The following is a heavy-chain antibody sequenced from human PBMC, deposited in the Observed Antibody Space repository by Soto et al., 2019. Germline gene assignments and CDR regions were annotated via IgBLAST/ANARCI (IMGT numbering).Heavy chain of an antibody. CDR1: GYTFTSYD. CDR3: ARVHTATTYFHV. CDR2: MNPNRGNT. V-gene: IGHV1-8*01. J-gene: IGHJ2*01. Sequence: QVQLVQSGAEVRKPGASVKVSCKASGYTFTSYDINWVRQASGQGLEWMGWMNPNRGNTGSAQRYAGRLTLTRNSSINTAYMELTSLTSEDAAVYYCARVHTATTYFHVWGRGTLV. D-gene: IGHD4-17*01.